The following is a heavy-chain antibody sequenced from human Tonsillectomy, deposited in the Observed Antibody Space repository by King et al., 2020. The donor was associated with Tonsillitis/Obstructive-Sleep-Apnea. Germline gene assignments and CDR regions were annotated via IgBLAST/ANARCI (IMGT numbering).Heavy chain of an antibody. D-gene: IGHD3-16*01. J-gene: IGHJ3*02. CDR1: GFTVSSNY. CDR2: SYSGGST. Sequence: VQLVESGGGLVQPGGSLRLSCAASGFTVSSNYMSWVRQAPGKGLEWVSVSYSGGSTYYADSVKGRFTISRHNSKKTLYLQMNSLRAEDTAVYNCARGGGTNDAFDIWGQGTMVTVSS. V-gene: IGHV3-53*04. CDR3: ARGGGTNDAFDI.